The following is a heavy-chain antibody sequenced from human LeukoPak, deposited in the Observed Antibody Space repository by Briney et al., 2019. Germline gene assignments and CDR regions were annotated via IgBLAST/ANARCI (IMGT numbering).Heavy chain of an antibody. D-gene: IGHD4-17*01. Sequence: ASVMVSCKASGYTFTGDYMHWVRQAPGQGLEWMGWINPNSGGTNYAQKFQGRVTMTRDTSISTAYMELSRLRSDDTAVYYCASGRGYGDYWGSFDYWGQGTLVTVSS. CDR3: ASGRGYGDYWGSFDY. CDR2: INPNSGGT. J-gene: IGHJ4*02. V-gene: IGHV1-2*02. CDR1: GYTFTGDY.